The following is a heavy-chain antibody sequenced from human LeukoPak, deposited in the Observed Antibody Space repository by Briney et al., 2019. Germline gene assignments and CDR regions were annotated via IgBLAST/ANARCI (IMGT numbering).Heavy chain of an antibody. Sequence: GGSLRLSCAASGFTFGSYSMNWVRQAPGKGLEWVSYISSSGSTIYYADSVKGRFTISRDNAKNSLYLQMNSLKAEDTAVYYCARFPNAFDIWGQGTMVTVSS. J-gene: IGHJ3*02. V-gene: IGHV3-48*04. CDR2: ISSSGSTI. CDR3: ARFPNAFDI. CDR1: GFTFGSYS.